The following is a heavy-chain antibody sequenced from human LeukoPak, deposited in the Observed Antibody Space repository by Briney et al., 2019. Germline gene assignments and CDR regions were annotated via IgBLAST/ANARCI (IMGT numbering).Heavy chain of an antibody. CDR2: ISGSGDAT. D-gene: IGHD1-14*01. J-gene: IGHJ4*02. V-gene: IGHV3-23*01. CDR3: AKDPDPYYFDY. Sequence: GGSLRLSCAASGXTFSNYAMSWVRQAPGKGLEWVSAISGSGDATYYADSVKGRFIISRDNSKNTLYLQMNSLRAEDTAVYYCAKDPDPYYFDYWGQGTLVTVSS. CDR1: GXTFSNYA.